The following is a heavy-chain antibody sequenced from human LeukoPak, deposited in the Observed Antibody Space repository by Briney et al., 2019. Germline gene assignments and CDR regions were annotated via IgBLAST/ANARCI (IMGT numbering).Heavy chain of an antibody. J-gene: IGHJ5*02. CDR2: ISSSGSTI. CDR1: GFTFSSYE. Sequence: PGGSLRLSCAASGFTFSSYEMNWVRQAPGKGLEWVSYISSSGSTIYYADSVKGRFTISRDNSKNTLYLQMNSLRAEDTAVYYCARVWSWGSQALDAWGQGTLVTVSS. D-gene: IGHD3-16*01. CDR3: ARVWSWGSQALDA. V-gene: IGHV3-48*03.